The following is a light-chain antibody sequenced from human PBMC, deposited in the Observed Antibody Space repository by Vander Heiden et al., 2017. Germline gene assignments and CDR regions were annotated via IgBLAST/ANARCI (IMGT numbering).Light chain of an antibody. V-gene: IGKV3-11*01. CDR1: QSVSSY. J-gene: IGKJ2*01. CDR2: DAS. CDR3: QQRSNWPPLST. Sequence: EIVLTQSLATLSLSPGERATLSCRASQSVSSYLAWYQQKPGQAPRLLIYDASNRATGIPARFSGSGSGTDFTLTISSLEPEDFAVYYCQQRSNWPPLSTFGQGTKLEIK.